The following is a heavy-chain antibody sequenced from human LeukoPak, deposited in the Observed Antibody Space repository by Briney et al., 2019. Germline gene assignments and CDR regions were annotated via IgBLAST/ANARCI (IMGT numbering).Heavy chain of an antibody. CDR3: ARDIGGSRIQPGSDF. CDR1: GFTFSSYW. J-gene: IGHJ4*02. D-gene: IGHD1-14*01. V-gene: IGHV3-74*01. CDR2: INTDGRST. Sequence: GGSLRLSCAASGFTFSSYWMHWVRQAPGKGLVWVSRINTDGRSTTYADSVKGRFTISRDNAKNTLYLQMNSLTAEDTALYYCARDIGGSRIQPGSDFWGQGSLVIVSS.